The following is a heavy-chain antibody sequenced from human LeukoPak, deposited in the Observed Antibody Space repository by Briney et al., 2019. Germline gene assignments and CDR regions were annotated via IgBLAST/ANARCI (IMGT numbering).Heavy chain of an antibody. V-gene: IGHV4-39*07. CDR3: ARWNGNYYGSGSNYYFDY. Sequence: PSETLSLTCTVSGGSISSSSYHWGWIRQPPGKGLEWIGSIYHSGSTYYNPSLKGRVTISVDTSKNLFSLKLSSVTAVDTAVYYCARWNGNYYGSGSNYYFDYWGQGTLVTVSS. CDR1: GGSISSSSYH. D-gene: IGHD3-10*01. CDR2: IYHSGST. J-gene: IGHJ4*02.